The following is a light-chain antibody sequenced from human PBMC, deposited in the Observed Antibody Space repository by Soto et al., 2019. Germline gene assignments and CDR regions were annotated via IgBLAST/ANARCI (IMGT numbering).Light chain of an antibody. Sequence: DIQMIQSPPSLSASVGDRVTITCQASQNITNFLNWYQQKPGKPPNLLIYGASNLETGVPSRFSGSGSGIDSIVTISSLQPEDIGTYYCQQYAYLPYTFGQGTKLEIK. CDR2: GAS. CDR1: QNITNF. V-gene: IGKV1-33*01. CDR3: QQYAYLPYT. J-gene: IGKJ2*01.